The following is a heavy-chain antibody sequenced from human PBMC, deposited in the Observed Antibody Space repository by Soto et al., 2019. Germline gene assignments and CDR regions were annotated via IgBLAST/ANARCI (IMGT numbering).Heavy chain of an antibody. D-gene: IGHD4-17*01. V-gene: IGHV4-59*01. Sequence: SETLSLTCRVSGSSISSYYWSWLRQPPGKGLEWIGNIYYTGSTNYHPSLKSRVIISVESSKKQFSLRLNSVTAADTAVYYCTRVGGYYGDYPNFDYWGQGALVTVSS. CDR2: IYYTGST. J-gene: IGHJ4*02. CDR3: TRVGGYYGDYPNFDY. CDR1: GSSISSYY.